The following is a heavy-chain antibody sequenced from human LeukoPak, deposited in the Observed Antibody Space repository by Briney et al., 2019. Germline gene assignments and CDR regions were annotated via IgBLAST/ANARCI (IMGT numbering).Heavy chain of an antibody. CDR1: GGSFSGYY. J-gene: IGHJ4*02. Sequence: SETLSLTCAVYGGSFSGYYWSWIRQPPGKGLEWIGEINHSGGTNYNPSLKSRVTISVDTSKNQFSLKLSSVTAADTAVYYCASALYCSSTSCSPFDYWGQGTLVTVSS. CDR3: ASALYCSSTSCSPFDY. CDR2: INHSGGT. D-gene: IGHD2-2*01. V-gene: IGHV4-34*01.